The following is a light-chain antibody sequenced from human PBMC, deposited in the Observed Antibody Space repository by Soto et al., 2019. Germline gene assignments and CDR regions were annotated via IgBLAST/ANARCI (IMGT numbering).Light chain of an antibody. J-gene: IGLJ2*01. CDR2: TND. CDR3: AAWDGSLNAVL. CDR1: SSNIGTNT. Sequence: SVLTQPPSASGTPGQRVTISCSGSSSNIGTNTVNWYRQLPGTAPTLLIYTNDQRPSGVPDRFSGSKSGTSASLAINGLQSEDEADYYCAAWDGSLNAVLFGGGTQLTVL. V-gene: IGLV1-44*01.